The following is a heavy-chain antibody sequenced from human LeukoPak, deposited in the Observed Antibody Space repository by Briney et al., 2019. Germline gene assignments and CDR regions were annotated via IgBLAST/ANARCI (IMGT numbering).Heavy chain of an antibody. Sequence: PGGSLRLSCAASDFTFSVYGMHWVRQAPGKGLEWVAFIRFDGGNEIYGDSVKGRFTISRDDSKDTLYLRMNSLSAEDTAVYFCAKAGYSTSWYYLDFWGQGTLVTVSS. CDR2: IRFDGGNE. J-gene: IGHJ4*02. CDR1: DFTFSVYG. D-gene: IGHD6-13*01. V-gene: IGHV3-30*02. CDR3: AKAGYSTSWYYLDF.